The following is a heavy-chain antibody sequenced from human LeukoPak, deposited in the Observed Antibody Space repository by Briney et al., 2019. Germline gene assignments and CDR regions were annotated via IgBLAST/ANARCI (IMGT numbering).Heavy chain of an antibody. V-gene: IGHV4-34*01. CDR3: ARGRPYGYDFLSGYFDY. D-gene: IGHD3-3*01. CDR1: GGSFSGYY. Sequence: PSETLSLTCAVYGGSFSGYYWSLIRQPPGKGLEWIGEINHSGSTNYNPPLKSRVTISVDTSKNQFSLKLSSVTAADTAVYYCARGRPYGYDFLSGYFDYWGQGTLVTVSS. J-gene: IGHJ4*02. CDR2: INHSGST.